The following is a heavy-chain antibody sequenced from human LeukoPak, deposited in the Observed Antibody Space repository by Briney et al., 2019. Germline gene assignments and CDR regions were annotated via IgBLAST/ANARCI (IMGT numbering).Heavy chain of an antibody. J-gene: IGHJ5*02. CDR2: IIPIFGTA. Sequence: GASVKVSCKASGGTFSSYAISWVRQAPGQGLEWMGGIIPIFGTANYAQKFQGRVTITADESTSTAYMELSSLRSEDTAVYYCARVVGVVPAANWFDPWGQRTLVTVSS. D-gene: IGHD2-2*01. CDR1: GGTFSSYA. V-gene: IGHV1-69*13. CDR3: ARVVGVVPAANWFDP.